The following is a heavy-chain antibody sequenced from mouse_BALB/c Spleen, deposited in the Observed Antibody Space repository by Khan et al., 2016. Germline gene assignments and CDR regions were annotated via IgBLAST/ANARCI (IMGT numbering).Heavy chain of an antibody. J-gene: IGHJ3*01. CDR1: GFNIKDTY. CDR2: IDPANGNT. D-gene: IGHD2-4*01. CDR3: ARSPYEYDVGFAY. Sequence: VQLQQSGAELVKPGASVKLSCTASGFNIKDTYMHWVKQRPEQGLEWIGRIDPANGNTKYDPKFQGKATITADTSSNTAYLQLSSLTSEYTAVYYCARSPYEYDVGFAYWGQGTLVTVSA. V-gene: IGHV14-3*02.